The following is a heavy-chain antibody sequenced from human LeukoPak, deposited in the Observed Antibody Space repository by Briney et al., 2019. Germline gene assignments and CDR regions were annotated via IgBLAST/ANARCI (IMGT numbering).Heavy chain of an antibody. Sequence: SDTLSLTFTDSDGSISSSTYYWGWIRQPPGKGLHWIGSIYYSGSTYYNPSLKSRVTISVDTSKNQFSLKLSSVTAADTAVYYCARGYSSSLSEDWGQGTLVTVSS. J-gene: IGHJ4*02. CDR2: IYYSGST. CDR1: DGSISSSTYY. D-gene: IGHD6-13*01. CDR3: ARGYSSSLSED. V-gene: IGHV4-39*01.